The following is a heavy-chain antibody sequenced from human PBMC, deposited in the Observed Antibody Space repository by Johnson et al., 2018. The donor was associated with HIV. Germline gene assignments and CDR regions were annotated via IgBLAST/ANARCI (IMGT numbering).Heavy chain of an antibody. Sequence: HVQLVESGGGLVQPGGSLRLSCVVSGFTLSKYAMHWVRQAPGKGLEWVAVISFDGSNKYNADSVKGRFIISRDNSQNTLSLQMHSLRAEDTAVYYCARERARQELGLDGAFDIWGQGTTVSVS. V-gene: IGHV3-30*04. CDR3: ARERARQELGLDGAFDI. CDR1: GFTLSKYA. D-gene: IGHD6-13*01. CDR2: ISFDGSNK. J-gene: IGHJ3*02.